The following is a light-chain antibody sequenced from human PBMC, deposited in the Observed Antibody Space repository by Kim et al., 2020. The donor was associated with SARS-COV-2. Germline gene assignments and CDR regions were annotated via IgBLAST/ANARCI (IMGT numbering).Light chain of an antibody. J-gene: IGKJ1*01. CDR3: QQYGSSPGWT. Sequence: PGGRATPSCSARHIVDSSYLACYHQNPGQAPRLLIYVTSTRPPGIPARFSGGGSGTDSTLTINRLEPDDFAMYSCQQYGSSPGWTFGQGTKVDIK. CDR2: VTS. CDR1: HIVDSSY. V-gene: IGKV3-20*01.